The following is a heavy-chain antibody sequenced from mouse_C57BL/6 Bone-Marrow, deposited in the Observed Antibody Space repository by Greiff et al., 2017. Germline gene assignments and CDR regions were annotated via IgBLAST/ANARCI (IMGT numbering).Heavy chain of an antibody. CDR3: ARGHYGRVFAY. Sequence: VQLQQSGPELVKPGASVKLSCKASGYTFTSYDINWVKPRPGQGLEWIGWIYPRDGSTKYNEKFKGKATLTVDTSSSTAYMELHSLTSEDSAVYFCARGHYGRVFAYWGQGTLVTVSA. D-gene: IGHD1-1*01. CDR2: IYPRDGST. V-gene: IGHV1-85*01. J-gene: IGHJ3*01. CDR1: GYTFTSYD.